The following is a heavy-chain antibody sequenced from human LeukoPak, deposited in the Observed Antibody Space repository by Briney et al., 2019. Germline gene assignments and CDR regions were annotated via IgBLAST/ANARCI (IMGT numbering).Heavy chain of an antibody. CDR3: ARGIGYSSSTSCYTHDY. V-gene: IGHV1-2*02. Sequence: ASVKVSCKASGYTFTGYYMHWVRQAPGQGLEWMGWINPNSGGTNYAQKFQGRVTMTRDTSISTAYMELSRLRSDDTAVYYCARGIGYSSSTSCYTHDYWGQGTLVTVSS. CDR2: INPNSGGT. CDR1: GYTFTGYY. J-gene: IGHJ4*02. D-gene: IGHD2-2*02.